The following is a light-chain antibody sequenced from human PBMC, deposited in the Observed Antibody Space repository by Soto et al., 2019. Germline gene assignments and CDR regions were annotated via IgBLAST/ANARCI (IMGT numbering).Light chain of an antibody. V-gene: IGKV3-20*01. J-gene: IGKJ1*01. CDR1: QSVNSSY. CDR3: QQYGSSPRT. CDR2: GAS. Sequence: EIVLTQSPGTLSLSPGERATLSCMASQSVNSSYLAWYQQKPGQAPRLLIYGASIRATGIPDRFSGTGSGTDITLTISRLEPEDFAVYYCQQYGSSPRTFGQGTKVEIK.